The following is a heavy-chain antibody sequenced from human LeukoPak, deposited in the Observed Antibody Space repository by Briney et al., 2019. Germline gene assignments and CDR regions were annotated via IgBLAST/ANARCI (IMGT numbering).Heavy chain of an antibody. CDR1: GFTFGSYG. J-gene: IGHJ6*02. V-gene: IGHV3-30*03. D-gene: IGHD2/OR15-2a*01. CDR2: ISYDGGDK. Sequence: GGSLRLSCAASGFTFGSYGMHWVRQAPGMGLEWVAAISYDGGDKYYSDSVKGRFTISRDNSKNTLFLQMNSLRAEDTAVYHCARAGYCNRGRCYGVYYYYGMDVWGQGTTVTVSS. CDR3: ARAGYCNRGRCYGVYYYYGMDV.